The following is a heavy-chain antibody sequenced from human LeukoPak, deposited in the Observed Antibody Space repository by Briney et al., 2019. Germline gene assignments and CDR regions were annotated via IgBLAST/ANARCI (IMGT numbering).Heavy chain of an antibody. CDR1: GGSISSYY. J-gene: IGHJ4*02. Sequence: SETLSLTCTVSGGSISSYYWSWIRQPPGKGLEWIGYIYYSGSTNYNPSLKSRVTISVDTSKNQFSLKLSSVTAADTAVYYCARHVYCSGGSCYSTYFDYWGQGTLVTVSS. D-gene: IGHD2-15*01. CDR2: IYYSGST. V-gene: IGHV4-59*08. CDR3: ARHVYCSGGSCYSTYFDY.